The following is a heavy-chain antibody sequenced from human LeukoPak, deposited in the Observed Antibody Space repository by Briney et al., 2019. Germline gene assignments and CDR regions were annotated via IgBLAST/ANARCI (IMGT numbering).Heavy chain of an antibody. D-gene: IGHD2-8*01. J-gene: IGHJ4*01. CDR2: ISGSGSDM. Sequence: GGSLRLSCAASGFTFSSYEMHWVRQAPGKGLEWLAYISGSGSDMYYADSVKGRFTISRDNAKNSLYLQMNSLRPDDTALYYCSTDPRLLIYWGHGTLVTVSS. CDR1: GFTFSSYE. V-gene: IGHV3-48*03. CDR3: STDPRLLIY.